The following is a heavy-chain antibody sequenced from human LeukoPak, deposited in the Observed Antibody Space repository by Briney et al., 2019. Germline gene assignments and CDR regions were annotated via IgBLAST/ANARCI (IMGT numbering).Heavy chain of an antibody. Sequence: GGSLRLSCAASGFTFSSYAMSWVRQAPGKGLEWVSAISGSGGSTYYADSVKGRFTISRDNSKNTLYLQMNSLRAEDTAVYYCAKGYYDFWSGQGAFDIWGQGTMVTVSS. CDR1: GFTFSSYA. CDR3: AKGYYDFWSGQGAFDI. J-gene: IGHJ3*02. V-gene: IGHV3-23*01. CDR2: ISGSGGST. D-gene: IGHD3-3*01.